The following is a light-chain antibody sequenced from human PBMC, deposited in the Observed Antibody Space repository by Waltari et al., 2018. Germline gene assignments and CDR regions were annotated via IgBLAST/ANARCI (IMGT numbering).Light chain of an antibody. Sequence: SVLTHPPSVSGAPGQRVTISCTGSGSTLGAGYHASWDQQLPRAAPKLLISGSTSRPLGVPARFFGSTSGASASLAIIGLQAEDEADYYCQSYDTSLSVVFGGGTKLTVL. CDR1: GSTLGAGYH. V-gene: IGLV1-40*01. J-gene: IGLJ3*02. CDR3: QSYDTSLSVV. CDR2: GST.